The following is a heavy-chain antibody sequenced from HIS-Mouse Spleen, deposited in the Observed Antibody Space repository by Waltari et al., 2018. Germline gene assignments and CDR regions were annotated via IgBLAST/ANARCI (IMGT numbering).Heavy chain of an antibody. CDR1: AFTFSSYG. CDR2: IKQDGSEK. V-gene: IGHV3-7*01. D-gene: IGHD4-17*01. J-gene: IGHJ4*02. Sequence: EVQLVESGGGLVQPGGSLGLSCAASAFTFSSYGMRWVRQAAGKGLEWVANIKQDGSEKYYVDSVKGRFTISRDNAKNSLYLQMNSLRAEDTAVYYCAREPHYGGNSHFDYWGQGTLVTVSS. CDR3: AREPHYGGNSHFDY.